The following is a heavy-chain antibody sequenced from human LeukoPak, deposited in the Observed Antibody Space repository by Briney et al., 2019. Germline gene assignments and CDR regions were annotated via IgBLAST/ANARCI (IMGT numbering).Heavy chain of an antibody. CDR2: IIPIFGTA. J-gene: IGHJ6*04. CDR1: GGTFSSYA. D-gene: IGHD4-17*01. V-gene: IGHV1-69*06. Sequence: ASVKVTCKASGGTFSSYAISWVRQAPGQGLEWMGGIIPIFGTANYAQKIQGRVTITADKSTSTAYMELSSLRSDDTAVYYCASCKGSDYGDLCMDVWGKGTTVTVSS. CDR3: ASCKGSDYGDLCMDV.